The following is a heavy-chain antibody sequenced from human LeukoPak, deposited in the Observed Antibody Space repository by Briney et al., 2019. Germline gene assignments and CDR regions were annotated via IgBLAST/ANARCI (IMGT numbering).Heavy chain of an antibody. Sequence: GGSLRLSCAASGFTFSDYTINWVRQAPGKGLEWVSSISSSSRHIYYADSVKGRFTISRDNAKNSVYLDMNSLRGEDTAVYYCARDRDNEEYVRGTAIGFWGQGTLVTVSS. CDR3: ARDRDNEEYVRGTAIGF. J-gene: IGHJ4*02. CDR2: ISSSSRHI. CDR1: GFTFSDYT. V-gene: IGHV3-21*01. D-gene: IGHD3-16*01.